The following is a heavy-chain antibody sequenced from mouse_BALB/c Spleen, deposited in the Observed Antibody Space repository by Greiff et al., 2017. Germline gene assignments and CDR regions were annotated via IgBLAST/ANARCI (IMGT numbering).Heavy chain of an antibody. V-gene: IGHV1-15*01. Sequence: VKLMESGAELVRPGASVTLSCKASGYTFTDYEMHWVKQTPVHGLEWIGAIDPETGGTAYNQKFKGKATLTADKSSSTAYMELRSLTSEDSAVYYCTREGYYGNYGFDYWGQGTTLTVSS. CDR1: GYTFTDYE. D-gene: IGHD2-1*01. J-gene: IGHJ2*01. CDR2: IDPETGGT. CDR3: TREGYYGNYGFDY.